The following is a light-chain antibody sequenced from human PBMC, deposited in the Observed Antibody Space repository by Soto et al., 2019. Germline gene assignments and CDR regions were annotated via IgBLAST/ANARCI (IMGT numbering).Light chain of an antibody. CDR1: QSVGGN. V-gene: IGKV3-15*01. J-gene: IGKJ1*01. CDR2: DAS. Sequence: EIVMTQSPATLSVSPGERATLSCWASQSVGGNLAWYQQRPGQAPRLLIFDASTRATGIPARFSGSGSGTEFTLSISNVQSEDFAVYYCHQYNNWPPWTFGQGTKVDIK. CDR3: HQYNNWPPWT.